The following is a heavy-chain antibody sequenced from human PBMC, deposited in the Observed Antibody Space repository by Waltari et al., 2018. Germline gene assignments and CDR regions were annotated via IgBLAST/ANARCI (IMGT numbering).Heavy chain of an antibody. CDR1: GGSFSGYY. Sequence: QVQLQQWGAGLLKPSETLSLTCAGYGGSFSGYYWRWIRQPPGKGREWMGESNHSGSTNYNPSLKSRVTISVDTSKNQFSLKLSSVTAADTAVYYCARGLPRLRFLEWTNHSPPPRHQSWFDPWGQGTLVTVSS. J-gene: IGHJ5*02. V-gene: IGHV4-34*01. D-gene: IGHD3-3*01. CDR3: ARGLPRLRFLEWTNHSPPPRHQSWFDP. CDR2: SNHSGST.